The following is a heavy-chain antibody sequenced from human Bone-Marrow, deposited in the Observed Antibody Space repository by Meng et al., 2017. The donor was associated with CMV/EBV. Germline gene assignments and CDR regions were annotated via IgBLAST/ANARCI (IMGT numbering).Heavy chain of an antibody. J-gene: IGHJ3*02. CDR2: INPNSGGT. D-gene: IGHD1/OR15-1a*01. CDR1: GYTFTGYY. CDR3: ARAKRELDQRIMFAFDI. V-gene: IGHV1-2*02. Sequence: SVKVSCKPSGYTFTGYYMHWVRQAPGQGLEWMGWINPNSGGTNYAQKFQGRVTMTRDTSISTAYMELSRLRSDDPAVYYCARAKRELDQRIMFAFDIWGQGTMVTVSS.